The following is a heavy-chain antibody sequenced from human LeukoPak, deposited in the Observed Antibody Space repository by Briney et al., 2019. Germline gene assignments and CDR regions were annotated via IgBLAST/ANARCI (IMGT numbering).Heavy chain of an antibody. CDR2: IYYSGST. CDR3: ARSDIVATIPFDY. D-gene: IGHD5-12*01. V-gene: IGHV4-39*01. Sequence: SQTLSLTCTVSGGSISSSSYYWGWIRQPPGKGLEWIGSIYYSGSTYYNPSLKSRVTISVDTSRNQFSLKLSSVTAADTAVYYCARSDIVATIPFDYWGQGTLVTVSS. CDR1: GGSISSSSYY. J-gene: IGHJ4*02.